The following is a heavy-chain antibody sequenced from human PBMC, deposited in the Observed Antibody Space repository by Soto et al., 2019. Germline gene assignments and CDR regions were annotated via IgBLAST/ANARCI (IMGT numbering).Heavy chain of an antibody. CDR1: GGTFRGYD. CDR2: INHSGST. Sequence: PSETLSLTCAVYGGTFRGYDWSWIRQPPGKGLEWIGEINHSGSTNYNPSLKSRVTISVDTSKNQFSLKLSSVTAADTAVYYCARLSYALDYWGQGTLVTVSS. D-gene: IGHD2-2*01. V-gene: IGHV4-34*01. J-gene: IGHJ4*02. CDR3: ARLSYALDY.